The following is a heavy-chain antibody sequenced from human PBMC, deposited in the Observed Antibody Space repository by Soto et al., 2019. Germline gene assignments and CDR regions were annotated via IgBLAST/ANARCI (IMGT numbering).Heavy chain of an antibody. Sequence: QVQLVQSGAEVKKPGSSVKVSCKASGGTFSSYTISWVRQAPGQGLEWMGRIIPILGIANYAQKFQGRVTITADKSTSTAYMELSSLRSEDTAVYYCARAGSSGSYYNVGWGQGTLVTVSS. V-gene: IGHV1-69*02. CDR1: GGTFSSYT. D-gene: IGHD3-10*01. J-gene: IGHJ4*02. CDR2: IIPILGIA. CDR3: ARAGSSGSYYNVG.